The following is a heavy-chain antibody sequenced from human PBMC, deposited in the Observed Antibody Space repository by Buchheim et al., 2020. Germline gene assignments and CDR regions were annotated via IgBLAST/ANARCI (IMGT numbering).Heavy chain of an antibody. CDR3: ASHRVIAVFTYYYGMDV. V-gene: IGHV4-34*01. CDR1: GGSFSGYY. J-gene: IGHJ6*02. CDR2: INHSGST. D-gene: IGHD2-21*01. Sequence: QVQLQQWGAGLLKPSETLSLTCAVYGGSFSGYYWSWIRQPPGKGLEWIGEINHSGSTNYNPSLKSRVTISVDTSKNKFSLKLSSVTAADTAVYYCASHRVIAVFTYYYGMDVWGQGTT.